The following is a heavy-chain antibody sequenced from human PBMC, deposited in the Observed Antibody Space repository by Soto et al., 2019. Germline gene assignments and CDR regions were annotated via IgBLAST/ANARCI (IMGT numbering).Heavy chain of an antibody. J-gene: IGHJ4*02. CDR2: ISAHNGNT. Sequence: QVHLVQSGAEVKKPGASVKVSCKGSGYAFTTYGITWVRQAPGQGLEWMGWISAHNGNTNYAQKLQGRVTVTRDTATSTAYMELRSLRSDDTAVYYCARGRDGDYWGQGALVTVSS. D-gene: IGHD6-6*01. CDR3: ARGRDGDY. CDR1: GYAFTTYG. V-gene: IGHV1-18*01.